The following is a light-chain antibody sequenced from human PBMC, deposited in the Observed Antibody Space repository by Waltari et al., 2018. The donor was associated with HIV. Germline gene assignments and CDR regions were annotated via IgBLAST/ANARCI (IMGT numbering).Light chain of an antibody. CDR1: SSNTGNNY. CDR3: GTWDSSLSARV. CDR2: DKN. Sequence: HSVLTQPPSVSAAPGQKVTISCSGSSSNTGNNYVSWYQQLPGTAPKLLIYDKNQRPSGIPDRYSGSKSGTSATLGITGLQTGDEADYYCGTWDSSLSARVFGGGTKVTVL. J-gene: IGLJ3*02. V-gene: IGLV1-51*01.